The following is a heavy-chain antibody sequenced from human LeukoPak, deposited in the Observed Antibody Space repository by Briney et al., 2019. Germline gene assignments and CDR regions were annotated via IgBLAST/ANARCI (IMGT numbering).Heavy chain of an antibody. CDR1: GFTFSSYW. V-gene: IGHV3-74*01. Sequence: GGSLRLSCAASGFTFSSYWMHWVRQAPGKGLVWVSRINSDGSSTSYADSVKGRFTISRDNAKNTLYLQMNSLRAEDTAVYYCARDDRPTYYYDSSGYYVDYWGQGTLVTVSS. J-gene: IGHJ4*02. CDR3: ARDDRPTYYYDSSGYYVDY. D-gene: IGHD3-22*01. CDR2: INSDGSST.